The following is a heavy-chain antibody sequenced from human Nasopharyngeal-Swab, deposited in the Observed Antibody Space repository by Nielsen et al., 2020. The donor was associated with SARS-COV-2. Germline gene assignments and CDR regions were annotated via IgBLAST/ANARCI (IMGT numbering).Heavy chain of an antibody. CDR2: IIPILGIA. CDR1: GGTFSSYA. CDR3: ARAHNWNDYGNWFDP. Sequence: SVKVFCKASGGTFSSYAISWVRQAPGQGLEWMGRIIPILGIANYAQKFQGRVTITADKSTSTAYMELSSLRSEDTAVYYCARAHNWNDYGNWFDPWGQGTLVTVSS. D-gene: IGHD1-20*01. J-gene: IGHJ5*02. V-gene: IGHV1-69*04.